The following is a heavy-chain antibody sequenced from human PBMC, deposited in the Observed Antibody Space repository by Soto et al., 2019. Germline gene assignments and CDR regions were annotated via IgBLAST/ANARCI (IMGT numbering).Heavy chain of an antibody. CDR3: VYCSSLSYRYSPFDS. D-gene: IGHD2-2*01. J-gene: IGHJ4*02. V-gene: IGHV3-23*01. CDR2: ISGGGANT. Sequence: EVQLLESGGDLVQPGGSLRLSCAASGFTFRTYDMSWVRQAPGKGLEWVSAISGGGANTHYADSVKGRFTMSRDNSQNTLYLQMNSLRADDTAMYYCVYCSSLSYRYSPFDSWGQGTLVTVSS. CDR1: GFTFRTYD.